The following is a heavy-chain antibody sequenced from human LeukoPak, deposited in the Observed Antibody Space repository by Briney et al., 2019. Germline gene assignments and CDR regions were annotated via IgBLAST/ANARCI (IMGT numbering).Heavy chain of an antibody. V-gene: IGHV1-18*01. J-gene: IGHJ6*02. CDR2: ISTHYGKT. CDR1: GYTFITYG. CDR3: ARISLGAIWGYYYGMDV. Sequence: RASVKVSCKASGYTFITYGITWVRQAPGQGLEWMGWISTHYGKTYYAQKLQGRVTITADESTSTAYMELSSLRSEDTAVFYCARISLGAIWGYYYGMDVWGQGTTVTVSS. D-gene: IGHD1-26*01.